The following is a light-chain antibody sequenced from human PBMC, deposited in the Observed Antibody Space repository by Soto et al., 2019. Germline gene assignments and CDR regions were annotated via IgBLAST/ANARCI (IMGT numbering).Light chain of an antibody. CDR1: QRVSSSC. V-gene: IGKV3-20*01. CDR3: QQFGSSPFT. J-gene: IGKJ3*01. Sequence: EIVLTQSPGTLSLSPGERATLSCRASQRVSSSCLAWYQQKPGQAPRLLISGASSRATGIPDRFSGSGSGTDFTLTISRLEPEDFALYYCQQFGSSPFTFGPGTKVDIK. CDR2: GAS.